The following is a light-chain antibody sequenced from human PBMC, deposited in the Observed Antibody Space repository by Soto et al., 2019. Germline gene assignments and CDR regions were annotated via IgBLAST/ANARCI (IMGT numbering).Light chain of an antibody. V-gene: IGKV3-15*01. CDR3: QQYNNWPPGT. Sequence: EIVMTQSPATLSVSPGERATLSCRASQSVSSNLAWYQQKPGQAPRLLIYDASTRATGIPARFSGSGSGTEFALTISSLQSEDFAVYYCQQYNNWPPGTIGPGTKVDIK. J-gene: IGKJ3*01. CDR2: DAS. CDR1: QSVSSN.